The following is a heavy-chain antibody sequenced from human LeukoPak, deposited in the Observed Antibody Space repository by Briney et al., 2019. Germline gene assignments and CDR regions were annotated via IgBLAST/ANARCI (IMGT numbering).Heavy chain of an antibody. V-gene: IGHV7-4-1*02. CDR2: INTNIGNP. CDR1: GYTFTSYA. Sequence: ASAKVSCKASGYTFTSYAMNWVRQAPGQGLEWMGWINTNIGNPTYAQGFTGRFVFSLDTSVSTAYLQISSLKAEDTAVYYCAREYIDTTLGDYDWGSYIDYWGQGTLVTVSS. CDR3: AREYIDTTLGDYDWGSYIDY. D-gene: IGHD3-10*01. J-gene: IGHJ4*02.